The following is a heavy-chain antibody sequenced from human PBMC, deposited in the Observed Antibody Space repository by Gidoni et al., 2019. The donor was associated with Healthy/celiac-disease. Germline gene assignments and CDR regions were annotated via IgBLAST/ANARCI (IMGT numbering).Heavy chain of an antibody. CDR2: INAGNGNT. CDR3: ARDGRSGWYWGGDY. J-gene: IGHJ4*02. V-gene: IGHV1-3*01. Sequence: QVQLVQSGAEGTKPGASVKVSCKASGYTFTSYAMHWVRQAPGQRLEWMGWINAGNGNTKYSQKFQGRVTITRDTSASTAYMELSSLRSEDTAVYYCARDGRSGWYWGGDYWGQGTLVTVSS. CDR1: GYTFTSYA. D-gene: IGHD6-19*01.